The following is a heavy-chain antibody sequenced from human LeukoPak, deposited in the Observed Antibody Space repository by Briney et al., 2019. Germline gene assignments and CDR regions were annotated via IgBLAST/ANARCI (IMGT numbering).Heavy chain of an antibody. D-gene: IGHD2-15*01. CDR1: GRSIRSSSDY. V-gene: IGHV4-39*01. CDR2: FYFGGST. J-gene: IGHJ6*03. CDR3: ARRASGGGEDYYCYIDF. Sequence: SDTLSLTCTLSGRSIRSSSDYWGWVRQPPGRGLGWSGSFYFGGSTYYNPAVNMRVPISVDTANNQFSLKLSSVSATDTAVYYCARRASGGGEDYYCYIDFWGKGTPVTVSS.